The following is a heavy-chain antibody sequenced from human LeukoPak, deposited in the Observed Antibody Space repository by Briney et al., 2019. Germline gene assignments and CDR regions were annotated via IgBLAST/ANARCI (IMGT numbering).Heavy chain of an antibody. CDR2: IVGSGGTT. Sequence: GGSLRLSCAASGFTFSTYGMDWVRQAPGKGLEWVSGIVGSGGTTYYADSVKGRFTISRDNSKNALYLQMNSLRAEDTAVYYCGRDLDWGAFDHWGQGTLVTVSS. CDR3: GRDLDWGAFDH. J-gene: IGHJ4*02. V-gene: IGHV3-23*01. D-gene: IGHD3-9*01. CDR1: GFTFSTYG.